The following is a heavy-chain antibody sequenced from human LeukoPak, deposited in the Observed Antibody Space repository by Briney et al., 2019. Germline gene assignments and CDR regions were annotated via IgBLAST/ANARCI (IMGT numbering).Heavy chain of an antibody. D-gene: IGHD3-22*01. CDR2: TSDSGGAT. J-gene: IGHJ4*02. CDR1: GITLSNYG. V-gene: IGHV3-23*01. Sequence: PGGSLRLSCAVSGITLSNYGMSWVRQAPGKGLEWVAGTSDSGGATNYADSVKGRFTISRDNRKNTLYLQMNSLRAEDTAVYFCAKRGVVIRVILVGFHKQAYYFDSWGQGALVTVSS. CDR3: AKRGVVIRVILVGFHKQAYYFDS.